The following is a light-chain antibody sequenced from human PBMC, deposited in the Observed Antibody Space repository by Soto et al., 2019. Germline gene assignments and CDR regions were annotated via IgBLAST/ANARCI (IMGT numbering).Light chain of an antibody. J-gene: IGKJ1*01. Sequence: DIQMTQSPSTLSASVGDRVTITCRARQSISIWLAWYQQKPGKAPKLQIYDASILESGVPSRFSGSGSGTEFTLTISSLQPDDFATYYCQQYNSYRTFGQGTKVDIK. CDR1: QSISIW. CDR3: QQYNSYRT. CDR2: DAS. V-gene: IGKV1-5*01.